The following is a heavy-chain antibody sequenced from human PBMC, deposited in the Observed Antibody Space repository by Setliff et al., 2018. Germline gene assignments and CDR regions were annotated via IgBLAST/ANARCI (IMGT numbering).Heavy chain of an antibody. CDR1: GGSMSSISYY. Sequence: SETLSLTCTVPGGSMSSISYYWGWIRQPPGKGLEWIGTIYDSGTAYYNPSLKSRVTISVDTSKNQFSLKLNSVTAADTGVYYCATCRYQVPYNYWGQGTLV. J-gene: IGHJ4*02. CDR2: IYDSGTA. CDR3: ATCRYQVPYNY. V-gene: IGHV4-39*01. D-gene: IGHD2-2*01.